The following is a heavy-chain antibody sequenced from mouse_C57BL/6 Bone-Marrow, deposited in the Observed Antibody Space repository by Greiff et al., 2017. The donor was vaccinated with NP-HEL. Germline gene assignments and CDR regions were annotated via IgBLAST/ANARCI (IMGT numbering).Heavy chain of an antibody. Sequence: EVQLQQSGPELVKPGASVKISCKASGYTFTDYYMNWVKQSHGKSLEWIGDINPNNGGTSYNQKFKGKATLTVDKSSSTAYMELRSLTSEDSAVYYCVNWYYAMDDWGQGTSVTVSS. D-gene: IGHD4-1*02. CDR1: GYTFTDYY. J-gene: IGHJ4*01. CDR2: INPNNGGT. CDR3: VNWYYAMDD. V-gene: IGHV1-26*01.